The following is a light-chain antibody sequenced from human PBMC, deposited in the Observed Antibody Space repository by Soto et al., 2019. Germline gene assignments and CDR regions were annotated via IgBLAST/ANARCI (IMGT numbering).Light chain of an antibody. CDR1: QGISNY. J-gene: IGKJ3*01. CDR2: AAS. Sequence: DIQMTQSPSSLSASVGDRVTITCRATQGISNYLSWYQQKPGKVPKLLIYAASTLQSGVPSRFSGSGSGTDFTLTISSLQPEDVATYYCQRYISSPFTFGPGTNVHLK. V-gene: IGKV1-27*01. CDR3: QRYISSPFT.